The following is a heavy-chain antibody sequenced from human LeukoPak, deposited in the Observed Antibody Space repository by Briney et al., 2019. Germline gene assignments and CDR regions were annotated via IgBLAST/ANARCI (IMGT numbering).Heavy chain of an antibody. D-gene: IGHD3-22*01. CDR2: IYHRGST. V-gene: IGHV4-38-2*01. CDR1: GYSISSACY. Sequence: SETLSLTCAVSGYSISSACYWGWIRQPPGKGLEWIGSIYHRGSTYYNPSLNSRVTISVDTSKNQFSLKLSSVTAADTAMYYCARVGYYDSSGYYYVGSEYYYDYWGQGTLVTVSS. J-gene: IGHJ4*02. CDR3: ARVGYYDSSGYYYVGSEYYYDY.